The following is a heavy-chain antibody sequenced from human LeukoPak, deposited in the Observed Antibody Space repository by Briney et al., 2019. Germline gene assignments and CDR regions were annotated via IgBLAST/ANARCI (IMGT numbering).Heavy chain of an antibody. J-gene: IGHJ4*02. CDR3: AREQPPLRYFDWLPSTFDY. CDR1: GGSISSSSYY. D-gene: IGHD3-9*01. Sequence: SETLSLTCTVSGGSISSSSYYWGWIREPPGKGLEWIGSIYYSGSTYYNPSLKSRVTISVDTSKNQFSLKLSSVTAADTAVYYCAREQPPLRYFDWLPSTFDYWGQGTLVTVSS. CDR2: IYYSGST. V-gene: IGHV4-39*07.